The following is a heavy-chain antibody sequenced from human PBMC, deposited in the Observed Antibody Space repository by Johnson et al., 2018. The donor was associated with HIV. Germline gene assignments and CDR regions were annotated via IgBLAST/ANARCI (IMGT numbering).Heavy chain of an antibody. CDR3: ARAHLIFPKNAFDV. CDR2: INLDGSGK. Sequence: VQLVESGGGLVQPGGSLRLSCAASGFTFSSFWMSWVRQAPGKGLEWVANINLDGSGKFYGDSVKGRFTISRDNAKNSLSLEMSDLRVEETAIYYCARAHLIFPKNAFDVWGQGTMVTVSS. D-gene: IGHD3-3*02. J-gene: IGHJ3*01. V-gene: IGHV3-7*01. CDR1: GFTFSSFW.